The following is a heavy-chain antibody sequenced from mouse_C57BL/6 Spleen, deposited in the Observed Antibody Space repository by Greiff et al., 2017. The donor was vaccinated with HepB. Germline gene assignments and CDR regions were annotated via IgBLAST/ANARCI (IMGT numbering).Heavy chain of an antibody. V-gene: IGHV1-61*01. J-gene: IGHJ3*01. CDR1: GYTFTSYW. CDR2: IYPSDSET. CDR3: ARKGQLRVLSPFAY. D-gene: IGHD3-2*02. Sequence: QVQLQQSGAELVRPGSSVKLSCKASGYTFTSYWMDWVKQRPGQGLEWIGNIYPSDSETHYNQKFKDKATLTVDKSSSTAYMQLSSLTSEDSAVYYCARKGQLRVLSPFAYWGQGTLVTVSA.